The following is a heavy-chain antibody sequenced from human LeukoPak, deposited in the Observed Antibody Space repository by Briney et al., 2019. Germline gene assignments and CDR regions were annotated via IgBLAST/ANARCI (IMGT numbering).Heavy chain of an antibody. CDR2: INHSGST. Sequence: PSETLSLTCAVYGGSFSGYYWSWIRQPPGKGLEWIGEINHSGSTNYNPSLKSRVTISVDTSKNQFSLKLSSVTAADTAVYYCARGGLKRWLQLAGYYFDYWGQGTLVTVSS. V-gene: IGHV4-34*01. D-gene: IGHD5-24*01. J-gene: IGHJ4*02. CDR3: ARGGLKRWLQLAGYYFDY. CDR1: GGSFSGYY.